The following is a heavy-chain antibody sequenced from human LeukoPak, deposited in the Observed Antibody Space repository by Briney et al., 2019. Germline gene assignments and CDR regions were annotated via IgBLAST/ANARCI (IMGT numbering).Heavy chain of an antibody. J-gene: IGHJ6*03. CDR3: VREAGYQLLLGGFYYMDV. D-gene: IGHD2-2*01. Sequence: SQTLSLTCAISGDSVSSNSAAWNWIRQSPSRGLEWLGRTYYRSKWYNDYAVSVESRITINPDTSKNQFSLKLSSVTAADTAVYYCVREAGYQLLLGGFYYMDVWGRGTTVTVSS. V-gene: IGHV6-1*01. CDR2: TYYRSKWYN. CDR1: GDSVSSNSAA.